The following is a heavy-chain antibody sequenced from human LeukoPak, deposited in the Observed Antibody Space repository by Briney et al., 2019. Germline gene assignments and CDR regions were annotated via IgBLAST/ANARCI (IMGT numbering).Heavy chain of an antibody. J-gene: IGHJ6*03. CDR1: EFTFSDYY. V-gene: IGHV3-11*01. CDR2: ISSSGSTI. CDR3: ARDGVTSSYYYYYYYMDV. Sequence: PGGSLRLSCAASEFTFSDYYMSWIRQAPGKGLEWVSYISSSGSTIYYADSVKGRFTISRDNAKNSLYLQMNSLRAEDTAVYYCARDGVTSSYYYYYYYMDVWGKGTTVTVSS. D-gene: IGHD2-2*01.